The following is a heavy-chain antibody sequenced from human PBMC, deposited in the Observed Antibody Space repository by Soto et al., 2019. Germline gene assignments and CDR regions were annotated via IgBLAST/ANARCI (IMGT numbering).Heavy chain of an antibody. Sequence: SETLSLTCTVSGGSISSYYWSWIRQPPGKGLEWIGYIYYSGSTNYNPSLKSRVTISVDTSKNQFSLKLSSVTAADTAVYYCARVITVTTFVWFDPWGQGTLVTVSS. CDR1: GGSISSYY. V-gene: IGHV4-59*01. CDR3: ARVITVTTFVWFDP. D-gene: IGHD4-17*01. CDR2: IYYSGST. J-gene: IGHJ5*02.